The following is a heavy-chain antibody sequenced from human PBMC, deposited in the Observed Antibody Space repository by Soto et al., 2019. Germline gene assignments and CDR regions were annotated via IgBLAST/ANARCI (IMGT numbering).Heavy chain of an antibody. D-gene: IGHD2-15*01. V-gene: IGHV1-69*13. J-gene: IGHJ4*02. CDR2: IIPIFGTA. Sequence: SVKVSCKASGGTFSSYAISWVRQAPGQGLEWMGGIIPIFGTANYAQKFQGRVTITADESTSTAYMELSSLRSEDTAVYYCARDDCSGGSCYSDYWGQGTLVTVSS. CDR3: ARDDCSGGSCYSDY. CDR1: GGTFSSYA.